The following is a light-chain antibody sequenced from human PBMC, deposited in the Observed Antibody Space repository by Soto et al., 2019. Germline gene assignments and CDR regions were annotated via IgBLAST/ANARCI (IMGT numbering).Light chain of an antibody. V-gene: IGLV2-23*02. Sequence: QSVLTQPASVSGSPGQSITISCTGTSSDVGSYNLVSWYQQHPGKAPKLMIYEVSKRPSGVSNRSSGSKSGNPASLTISGLQAEDEADYYCCSYAGSSTFYVFGTGTKVTVL. CDR1: SSDVGSYNL. CDR3: CSYAGSSTFYV. J-gene: IGLJ1*01. CDR2: EVS.